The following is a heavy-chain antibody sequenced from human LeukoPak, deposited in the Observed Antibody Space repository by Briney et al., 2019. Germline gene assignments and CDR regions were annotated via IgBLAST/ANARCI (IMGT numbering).Heavy chain of an antibody. CDR3: GAAAGPPRSYYYYYGMDV. CDR2: INHSGST. CDR1: GGSFSGYY. J-gene: IGHJ6*02. V-gene: IGHV4-34*01. Sequence: SETLSLICAVYGGSFSGYYWSWIRQPPGKGLEWIGEINHSGSTNYNPSLKSRVTISVDTSKNQFSLKLSSVTAADTAVYYCGAAAGPPRSYYYYYGMDVWGQGTTVTVSS. D-gene: IGHD6-13*01.